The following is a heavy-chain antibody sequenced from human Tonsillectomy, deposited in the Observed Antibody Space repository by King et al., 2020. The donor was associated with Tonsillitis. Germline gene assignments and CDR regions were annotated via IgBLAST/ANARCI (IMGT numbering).Heavy chain of an antibody. V-gene: IGHV3-49*04. CDR1: GFTFGDYA. CDR2: IRSKAYGGTT. CDR3: TRIRRYCSSTSCEYYYYYMDV. J-gene: IGHJ6*03. D-gene: IGHD2-2*01. Sequence: QLVQSGGGLVQPGRSLRLSCTASGFTFGDYAMSWVRQAPGKGLEWVGFIRSKAYGGTTEYAASVKGRFTISRDDSKSIAYLQMNSLKTEDTDVYYCTRIRRYCSSTSCEYYYYYMDVWGKGTTVTVSS.